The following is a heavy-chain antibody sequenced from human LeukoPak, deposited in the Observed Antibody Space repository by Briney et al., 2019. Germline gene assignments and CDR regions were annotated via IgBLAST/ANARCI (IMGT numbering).Heavy chain of an antibody. D-gene: IGHD6-13*01. CDR2: ISSSSNYI. CDR1: GFTFSSYS. Sequence: PGGSLRLSCAASGFTFSSYSMNWVRQAPGKGLEWVSSISSSSNYIYCADSVKGRFTISRDNAKNSLYLQMNSLRAEDTAVYYCARDAGYSSSWSKPWYYFDYWGQGTLVTVSS. V-gene: IGHV3-21*01. J-gene: IGHJ4*02. CDR3: ARDAGYSSSWSKPWYYFDY.